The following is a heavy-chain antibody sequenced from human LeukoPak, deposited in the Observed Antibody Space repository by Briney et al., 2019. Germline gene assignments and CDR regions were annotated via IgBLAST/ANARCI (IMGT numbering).Heavy chain of an antibody. CDR1: GGSFSGYY. Sequence: SETLSLTCAVYGGSFSGYYWSWIRQPPGKGLEWIGEINHSGSTNYNPSLKSRVTISRDTSKNQFSLKLSSVPAADTAVYYCARDIYSGSLDYWGQGTLVTVSS. CDR3: ARDIYSGSLDY. CDR2: INHSGST. D-gene: IGHD1-26*01. J-gene: IGHJ4*02. V-gene: IGHV4-34*01.